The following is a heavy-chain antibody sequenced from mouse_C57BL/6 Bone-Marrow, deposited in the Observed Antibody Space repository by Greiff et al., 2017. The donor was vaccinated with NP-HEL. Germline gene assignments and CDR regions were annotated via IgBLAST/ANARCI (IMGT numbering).Heavy chain of an antibody. CDR2: IDPETGGT. CDR3: TRSTYSDYWYFEV. J-gene: IGHJ1*03. Sequence: QVQLQQSGAELVRPGASVTLSCKASGYTFTDYEMHWVKQTPVHGLEWIGAIDPETGGTAYNQKFKGKAILTADKSSSTAYMELRSLTSEDSAVYYCTRSTYSDYWYFEVWGTGTTVTVSS. V-gene: IGHV1-15*01. CDR1: GYTFTDYE. D-gene: IGHD2-12*01.